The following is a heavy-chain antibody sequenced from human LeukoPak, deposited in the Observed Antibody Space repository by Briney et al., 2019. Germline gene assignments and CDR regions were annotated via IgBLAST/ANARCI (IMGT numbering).Heavy chain of an antibody. Sequence: SETLSLTFAVYGGSFSGYYWSWIRQPPGKGLEWIGEINHSGSTNYNPSLKSRVTISVDTSKNQFSLKLSSVTAADTAVYFCARASNTAMDSDRWGQGILVTVSS. J-gene: IGHJ5*02. CDR3: ARASNTAMDSDR. CDR2: INHSGST. D-gene: IGHD5-18*01. CDR1: GGSFSGYY. V-gene: IGHV4-34*01.